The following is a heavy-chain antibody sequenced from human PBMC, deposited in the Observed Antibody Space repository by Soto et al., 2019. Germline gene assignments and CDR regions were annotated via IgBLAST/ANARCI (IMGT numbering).Heavy chain of an antibody. CDR2: IISSGSTI. CDR3: ARDGVVVVPAAPYYYYYMDV. CDR1: GFTFSDYY. V-gene: IGHV3-11*01. D-gene: IGHD2-2*01. J-gene: IGHJ6*03. Sequence: GGSLRLSCAASGFTFSDYYMSWIRQAPGKGLEWVSYIISSGSTIYYADSVKGRFTISRDNAKNSLYLQMNSLRAEDTAVYYCARDGVVVVPAAPYYYYYMDVWGKGTTVTVSS.